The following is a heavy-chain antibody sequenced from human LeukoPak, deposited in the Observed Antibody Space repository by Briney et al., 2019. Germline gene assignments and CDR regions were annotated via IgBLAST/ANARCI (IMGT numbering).Heavy chain of an antibody. D-gene: IGHD6-6*01. CDR3: ATFLAARPGFDY. CDR1: GGTFSSYA. J-gene: IGHJ4*02. V-gene: IGHV1-69*04. CDR2: IIPILGIA. Sequence: SVKVSCKASGGTFSSYAISWVRQAPGQGLEWMGRIIPILGIANYAQKFQGRVTITADKSTSTAYMELSSLRSEDTAVYYCATFLAARPGFDYWGQGTLVTVSS.